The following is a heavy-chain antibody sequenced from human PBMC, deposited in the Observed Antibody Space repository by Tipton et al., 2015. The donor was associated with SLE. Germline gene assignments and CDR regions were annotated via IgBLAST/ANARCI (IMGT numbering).Heavy chain of an antibody. CDR2: ISYSGST. CDR1: GGDISRSY. V-gene: IGHV4-59*12. Sequence: TLSLTCIVSGGDISRSYWSWIRQPPGKGLEWIGYISYSGSTNYNSSLKSRLTISVDTSKNQFSLKLSSVTAADTAVYYCARDVGGYNTGWFPYYFDYWGQGTLVTVSS. J-gene: IGHJ4*02. D-gene: IGHD2-8*02. CDR3: ARDVGGYNTGWFPYYFDY.